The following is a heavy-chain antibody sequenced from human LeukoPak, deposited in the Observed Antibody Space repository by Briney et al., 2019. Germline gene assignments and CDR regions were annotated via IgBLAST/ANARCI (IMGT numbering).Heavy chain of an antibody. CDR2: INPNSGGT. D-gene: IGHD6-13*01. CDR1: GYTFTGYY. J-gene: IGHJ4*02. CDR3: ARTTLGIAGNDY. V-gene: IGHV1-2*02. Sequence: ASVKVSCKASGYTFTGYYMHWVRQAPGQGLEWMGWINPNSGGTNYAQKFQGRVTMTRDTSISTAYMELSRLRSDDTAVYYCARTTLGIAGNDYWGQGTLVTVSS.